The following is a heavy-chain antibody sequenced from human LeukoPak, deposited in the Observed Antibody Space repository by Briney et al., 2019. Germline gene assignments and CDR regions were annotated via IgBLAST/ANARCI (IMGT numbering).Heavy chain of an antibody. CDR3: AGPYYYDSSGYGSDAFDI. CDR2: IYPADSDT. V-gene: IGHV5-51*01. CDR1: GYSFSTYW. Sequence: GESLKISCKGSGYSFSTYWIGWVRQMPGKGLEWMGIIYPADSDTRYSPSFQGQVTISADKSISTAYLQWDTLRASDTAMYYCAGPYYYDSSGYGSDAFDIWGQGTMVTVSS. J-gene: IGHJ3*02. D-gene: IGHD3-22*01.